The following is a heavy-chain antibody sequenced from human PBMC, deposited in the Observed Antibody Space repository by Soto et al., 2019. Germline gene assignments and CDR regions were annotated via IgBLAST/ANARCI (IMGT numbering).Heavy chain of an antibody. CDR2: IIPSLGIP. CDR3: ARGGVVDYGYYNT. J-gene: IGHJ5*02. D-gene: IGHD4-17*01. CDR1: GATLNNYI. Sequence: QVNLVQSGAEVRKPGSSVKVSCKTSGATLNNYIIGWVRQAPGQGLEWMGRIIPSLGIPNYSQRFQDRLTITADRSTSTLYMELSSLRSDDTAIYFCARGGVVDYGYYNTWGQGTLVTVSS. V-gene: IGHV1-69*02.